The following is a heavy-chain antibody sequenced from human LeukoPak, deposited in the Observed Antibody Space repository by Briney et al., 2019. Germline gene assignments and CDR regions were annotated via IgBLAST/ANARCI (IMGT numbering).Heavy chain of an antibody. J-gene: IGHJ4*02. Sequence: GGSLRLSCAASGFTFSSYGMHWVRQAPGKGLEWVAVISYDGSNKYYADSVKGRFPISRGNSKNTLYLQMNSLRAEDAAVYYCARDYCSGGTCYPGYWGQGTLVTVSS. CDR2: ISYDGSNK. CDR3: ARDYCSGGTCYPGY. V-gene: IGHV3-30*03. D-gene: IGHD2-15*01. CDR1: GFTFSSYG.